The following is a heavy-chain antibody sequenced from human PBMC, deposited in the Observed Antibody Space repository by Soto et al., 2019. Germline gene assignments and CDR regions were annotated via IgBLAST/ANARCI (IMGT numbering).Heavy chain of an antibody. J-gene: IGHJ3*01. CDR1: AGSISTINYY. CDR3: ARSAQWDGFDP. D-gene: IGHD2-8*01. CDR2: ISYSGST. V-gene: IGHV4-31*03. Sequence: QVQLQESGPGLVRPSQTPSLTCTVSAGSISTINYYWSWIRQHPEKGLEWIGYISYSGSTFYHSSLKXRXTXSXHTSKKQFSLTLTSVTAADTAVYYCARSAQWDGFDPWGQGTMVTVSS.